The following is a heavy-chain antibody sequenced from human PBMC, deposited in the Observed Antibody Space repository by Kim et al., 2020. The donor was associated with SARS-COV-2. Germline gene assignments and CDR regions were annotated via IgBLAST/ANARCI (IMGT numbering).Heavy chain of an antibody. D-gene: IGHD5-12*01. CDR2: IHYSGST. CDR1: GGSISSGGYS. J-gene: IGHJ4*02. V-gene: IGHV4-31*03. Sequence: SETLSLTCTVSGGSISSGGYSWSWIRQHPGKGLEWIGYIHYSGSTYYNQSLKSRLTISVDTSNNQFSLRLTSVTAADTAVYYCARVPLTGGYGALDYWGQGTLVTVSS. CDR3: ARVPLTGGYGALDY.